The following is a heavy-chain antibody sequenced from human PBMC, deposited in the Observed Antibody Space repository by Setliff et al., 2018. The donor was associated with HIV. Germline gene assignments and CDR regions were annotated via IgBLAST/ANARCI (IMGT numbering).Heavy chain of an antibody. CDR3: AKGRHLLYYFDY. CDR1: GFTFNSYA. Sequence: GSLRLSCAASGFTFNSYAMSWVRQAPGKGLEWVSAISGSGGSTYYADSVKGRFTISRDNSKNTLDLQMNSLRAEDTAVYYCAKGRHLLYYFDYWGQGTLVTVSS. J-gene: IGHJ4*02. CDR2: ISGSGGST. V-gene: IGHV3-23*01. D-gene: IGHD1-26*01.